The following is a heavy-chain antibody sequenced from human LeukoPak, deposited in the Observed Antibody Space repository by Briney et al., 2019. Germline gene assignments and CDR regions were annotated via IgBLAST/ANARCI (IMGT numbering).Heavy chain of an antibody. CDR1: GFTFSSYG. CDR2: IYSGGNT. Sequence: GGSLRLSCAASGFTFSSYGVSWVRQAPGKGLEWVSVIYSGGNTYYADSVKGRFTISRDNSKNTLYLQMNSLRAEDTAVYYCARDTTFKNWGQGTLVTVSS. V-gene: IGHV3-53*01. D-gene: IGHD3-16*01. CDR3: ARDTTFKN. J-gene: IGHJ4*02.